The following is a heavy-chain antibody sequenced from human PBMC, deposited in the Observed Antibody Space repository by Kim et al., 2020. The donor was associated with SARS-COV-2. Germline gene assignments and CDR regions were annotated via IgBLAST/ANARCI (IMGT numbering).Heavy chain of an antibody. CDR1: GYTCTDYY. CDR3: ARLKSGSPHY. Sequence: ASVKVSCKASGYTCTDYYMHWVLQAPGQGLEWMGWIHLNRGGTNYVQKFQGRVTMTRYTSISTSYMELSRLRSDDTAVYYCARLKSGSPHYWGQVTLVTVTT. V-gene: IGHV1-2*02. J-gene: IGHJ4*02. D-gene: IGHD1-26*01. CDR2: IHLNRGGT.